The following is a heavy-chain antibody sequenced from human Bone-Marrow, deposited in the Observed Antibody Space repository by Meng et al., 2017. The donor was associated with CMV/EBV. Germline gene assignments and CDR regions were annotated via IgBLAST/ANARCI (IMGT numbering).Heavy chain of an antibody. D-gene: IGHD2-2*01. Sequence: GASLTILCPATGVTFSLYSMNLVRQAPGKGLEWVSYISSSSSTIYYADSVKGRFTISRDNAKNSLYLHMNSLRAEDTALYHCARDHKSCSSTSCYSRLYYYYYYGMDVWGQGPTVTVSS. CDR3: ARDHKSCSSTSCYSRLYYYYYYGMDV. V-gene: IGHV3-48*04. CDR2: ISSSSSTI. J-gene: IGHJ6*02. CDR1: GVTFSLYS.